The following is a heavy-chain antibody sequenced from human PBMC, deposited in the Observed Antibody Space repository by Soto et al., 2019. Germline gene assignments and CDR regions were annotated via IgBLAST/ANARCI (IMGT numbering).Heavy chain of an antibody. CDR1: GASMNSYH. Sequence: SETLSLTCTVSGASMNSYHWSWIRQPAGKGLEWIGHIHSSGSTNYNPSLKSRVTMSVDTSNNQFSLRLMSLTAADTAVYYCARDQGVAAAGITWFDPWGQGSLVTVSS. V-gene: IGHV4-4*07. CDR2: IHSSGST. CDR3: ARDQGVAAAGITWFDP. J-gene: IGHJ5*02. D-gene: IGHD6-13*01.